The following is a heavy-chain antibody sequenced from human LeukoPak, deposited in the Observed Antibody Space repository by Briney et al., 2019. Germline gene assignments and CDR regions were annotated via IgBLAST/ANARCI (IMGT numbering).Heavy chain of an antibody. CDR3: AKGMRSGGATPSDF. CDR1: GFLFSSYG. V-gene: IGHV3-30*18. J-gene: IGHJ4*02. D-gene: IGHD3-16*01. CDR2: ISYDGSNT. Sequence: GGSLRLSCAASGFLFSSYGMHWVRQAPGKGLEWVAVISYDGSNTYHADSVKGRFTISRDNSKNTLYMQMNSLRAEDTAVYYCAKGMRSGGATPSDFWGQGTLVTVSS.